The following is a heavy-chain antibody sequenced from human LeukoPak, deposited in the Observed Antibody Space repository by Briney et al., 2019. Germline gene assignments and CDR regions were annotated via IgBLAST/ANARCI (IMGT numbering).Heavy chain of an antibody. Sequence: GGSLRLSCAASGFTFSSYGMHWVRQAPGKGLEWVAVIWYDGSNKYYADSVKGRFTISRDNSKNTLYLQMNSLRAEDTAVYYCAKGWGTPMVNSFDIWGQGTMVTVSS. V-gene: IGHV3-33*06. D-gene: IGHD5-18*01. CDR3: AKGWGTPMVNSFDI. J-gene: IGHJ3*02. CDR2: IWYDGSNK. CDR1: GFTFSSYG.